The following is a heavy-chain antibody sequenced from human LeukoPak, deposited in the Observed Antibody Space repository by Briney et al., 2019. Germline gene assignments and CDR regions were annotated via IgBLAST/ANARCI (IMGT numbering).Heavy chain of an antibody. CDR1: GFTFSYYP. D-gene: IGHD3-10*01. J-gene: IGHJ4*02. CDR2: ISDSSSTI. V-gene: IGHV3-48*02. CDR3: AMITKPFDN. Sequence: PGGSLRLSCVASGFTFSYYPMNWVRQAPGKGLEWVSYISDSSSTIHYADSERGRFTISRDNAKNSLYLQMDSLRDEDTAVYYCAMITKPFDNWGQGTLVTVSS.